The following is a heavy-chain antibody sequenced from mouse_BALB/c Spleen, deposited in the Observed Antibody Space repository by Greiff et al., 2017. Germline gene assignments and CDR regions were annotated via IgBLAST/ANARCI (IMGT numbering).Heavy chain of an antibody. CDR2: IDPENGDT. CDR1: GFNIKDYY. CDR3: NAPDYYGRSYYWYFDV. J-gene: IGHJ1*01. D-gene: IGHD1-1*01. V-gene: IGHV14-4*02. Sequence: VQLQQSGAELVRSGASVKLSCTASGFNIKDYYMHWVKQRPEQGLEWIGWIDPENGDTEYAPKFQGKATMTADTSSNTAYLQLSSLTSEDTAVYYGNAPDYYGRSYYWYFDVWGAGTTVTVSS.